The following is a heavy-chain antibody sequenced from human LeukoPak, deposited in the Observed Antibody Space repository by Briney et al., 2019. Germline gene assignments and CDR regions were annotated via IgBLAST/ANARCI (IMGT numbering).Heavy chain of an antibody. CDR1: GFTFSSYG. CDR3: ARDRVAGLSHGNYYYYMDV. J-gene: IGHJ6*03. V-gene: IGHV3-23*01. CDR2: ISGTGGTT. Sequence: GGSLRLSCAASGFTFSSYGMSWVRQAPGKGLGWVSAISGTGGTTYYADSVKGRFTISRDNAKNSLHLQMNSLRAEDTAVYYCARDRVAGLSHGNYYYYMDVWGKGTTVTVSS. D-gene: IGHD6-19*01.